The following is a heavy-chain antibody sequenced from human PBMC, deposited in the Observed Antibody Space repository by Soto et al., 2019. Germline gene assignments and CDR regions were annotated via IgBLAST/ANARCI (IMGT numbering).Heavy chain of an antibody. CDR3: AREITGTFGY. D-gene: IGHD1-7*01. Sequence: ASVKVSCKASGYTFTSYAMHWVRQAPGQRLEWMGWMNPNSGNTGYAQKFQGRVTMTRNTSTSTAYMELSSLRSEDTAVYYCAREITGTFGYWGQGTLVTVSS. J-gene: IGHJ4*02. V-gene: IGHV1-8*02. CDR1: GYTFTSYA. CDR2: MNPNSGNT.